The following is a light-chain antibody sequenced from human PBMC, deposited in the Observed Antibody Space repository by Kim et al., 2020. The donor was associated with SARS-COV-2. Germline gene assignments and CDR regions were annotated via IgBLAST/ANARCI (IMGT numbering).Light chain of an antibody. CDR1: QDISNY. Sequence: STSVGDSVTITSRASQDISNYLGWFQQKPGKAPKLLIYAASRLQRGVPSKFSGSGSGTDFTLTITSLQPEDFATYYCQQYAAYPRTFGQGTKLEI. CDR2: AAS. J-gene: IGKJ2*01. V-gene: IGKV1-16*02. CDR3: QQYAAYPRT.